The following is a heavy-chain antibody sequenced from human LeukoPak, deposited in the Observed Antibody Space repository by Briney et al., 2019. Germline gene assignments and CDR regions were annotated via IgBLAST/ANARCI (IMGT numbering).Heavy chain of an antibody. D-gene: IGHD3-22*01. CDR1: GFTFSSYW. J-gene: IGHJ4*02. Sequence: GGSLRLSCAASGFTFSSYWMHWVRQAPGKGLEWVAVISYDGSNKYYADSVKGRFTISRDNSKNTLYLQMNSLRAEDTAVYYCAKDYYYDSSGLAFDYWGQGTLVTVSS. CDR3: AKDYYYDSSGLAFDY. CDR2: ISYDGSNK. V-gene: IGHV3-30*18.